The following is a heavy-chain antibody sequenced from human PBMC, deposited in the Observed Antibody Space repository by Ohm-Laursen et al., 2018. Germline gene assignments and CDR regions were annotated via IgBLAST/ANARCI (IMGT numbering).Heavy chain of an antibody. CDR2: IYTSGST. V-gene: IGHV4-4*07. CDR3: ARGEGRAYRFGELRYYYYGMDV. J-gene: IGHJ6*02. CDR1: GGSISSYY. D-gene: IGHD3-10*01. Sequence: SDTLSLTCTVSGGSISSYYWSWIRQPSGKGLEWIGRIYTSGSTNYNPSLKSRVTMSVDTSKNQFSLKLSSVTAADTAVYYCARGEGRAYRFGELRYYYYGMDVWGQGTTVTVSS.